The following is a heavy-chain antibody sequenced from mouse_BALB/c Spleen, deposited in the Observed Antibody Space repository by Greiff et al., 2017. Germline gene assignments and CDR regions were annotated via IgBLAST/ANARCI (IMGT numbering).Heavy chain of an antibody. J-gene: IGHJ4*01. V-gene: IGHV2-6-7*01. CDR3: AREDYDYDRGYAMDY. D-gene: IGHD2-4*01. Sequence: QVQLQQSGPGLVAPSQSLSITCTVSGFSLTGYGVNWVRQPPGKGLEWLGMIWGDGSTDYNSALKSRLSISKDNSKSQVFLKMNSLQTDDTARYYCAREDYDYDRGYAMDYWGQGTSVTVSS. CDR1: GFSLTGYG. CDR2: IWGDGST.